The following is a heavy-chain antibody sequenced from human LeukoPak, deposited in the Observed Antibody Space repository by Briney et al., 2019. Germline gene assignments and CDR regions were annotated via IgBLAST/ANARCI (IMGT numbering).Heavy chain of an antibody. D-gene: IGHD2-8*01. CDR3: ARSAEHCNNGVCFTDYYMDV. Sequence: ASVKVSCKASGYTFTSYYMHWVRQAPGQGLEWLGRINPNSGDTNYAQNLHGRVTMTRDTSITTAYMELNSLTSDDTAVYFCARSAEHCNNGVCFTDYYMDVWGKGTTVTVSS. J-gene: IGHJ6*03. CDR2: INPNSGDT. CDR1: GYTFTSYY. V-gene: IGHV1-2*06.